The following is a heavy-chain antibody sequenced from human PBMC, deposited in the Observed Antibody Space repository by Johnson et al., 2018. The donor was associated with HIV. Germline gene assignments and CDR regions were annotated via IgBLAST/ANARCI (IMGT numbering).Heavy chain of an antibody. CDR1: GFSFSDHY. CDR2: TRNKANSYTT. V-gene: IGHV3-72*01. J-gene: IGHJ3*02. CDR3: TREGRTVAAFTVVAFDI. Sequence: VQLVESGGGLVKPGGSLRLSCAASGFSFSDHYMDWVRQAPGKGLDWVGRTRNKANSYTTEYAASVKGRFIISRDDSKNTLYLQMNSLKTEDTAVYYCTREGRTVAAFTVVAFDIWGQGTMVTVSS. D-gene: IGHD6-19*01.